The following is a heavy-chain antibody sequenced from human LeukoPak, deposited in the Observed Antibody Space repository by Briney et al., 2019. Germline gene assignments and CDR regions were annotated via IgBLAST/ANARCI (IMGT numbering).Heavy chain of an antibody. CDR1: GGSISSSSYY. CDR2: IYYSGST. CDR3: ARERRYSYDFDY. J-gene: IGHJ4*02. Sequence: SETLSLTCTVSGGSISSSSYYWGWIRQPPGKGLEWIGSIYYSGSTYYNPSLKSRVTISVDTSKNQFSLKLSSVTAADTAVYYCARERRYSYDFDYWGQGTLVTVSS. V-gene: IGHV4-39*07. D-gene: IGHD5-18*01.